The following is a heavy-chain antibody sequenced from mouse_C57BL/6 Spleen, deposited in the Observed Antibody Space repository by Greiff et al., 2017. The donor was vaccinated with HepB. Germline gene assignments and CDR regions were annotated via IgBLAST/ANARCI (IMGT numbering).Heavy chain of an antibody. CDR3: ARSGTGPDY. V-gene: IGHV1-26*01. J-gene: IGHJ2*01. D-gene: IGHD4-1*01. CDR1: GYTFTDYY. Sequence: EVQLQQSGPELVKPGASVKISCKASGYTFTDYYMNWVKQSHGKSLEWIGDINPNNGGTSYNQKFKGKATLTVDKSSSTAYMELRSLTSEDSAVYYCARSGTGPDYWGQGTTLTVSS. CDR2: INPNNGGT.